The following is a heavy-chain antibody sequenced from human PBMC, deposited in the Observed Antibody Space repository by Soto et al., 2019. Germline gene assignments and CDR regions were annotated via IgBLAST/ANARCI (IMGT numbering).Heavy chain of an antibody. V-gene: IGHV3-30-3*01. CDR3: ERAPGGIAAAGIFNY. Sequence: GGSLRLSCAASGFTFSSYAMHWVRQAPGKGLEWVAVISYDGSNKYYADSVKGRFTISRDNSKNTLYLQMNSLRAEDTAVYYCERAPGGIAAAGIFNYWGQGTLVTVSS. CDR1: GFTFSSYA. J-gene: IGHJ4*02. CDR2: ISYDGSNK. D-gene: IGHD6-13*01.